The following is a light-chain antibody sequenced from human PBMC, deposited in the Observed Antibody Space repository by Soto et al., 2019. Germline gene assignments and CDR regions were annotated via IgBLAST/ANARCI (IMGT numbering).Light chain of an antibody. Sequence: EIVLTQSPATLSLSPGERATLSCRASQTVSNYLAWYQQKPGQVPRLLIYDASIRATGIPARFSGSGSGTDFTLTISSLEPEDFAVYYCQQRSNWPPITFGQGTRLEIE. J-gene: IGKJ5*01. CDR2: DAS. V-gene: IGKV3-11*01. CDR1: QTVSNY. CDR3: QQRSNWPPIT.